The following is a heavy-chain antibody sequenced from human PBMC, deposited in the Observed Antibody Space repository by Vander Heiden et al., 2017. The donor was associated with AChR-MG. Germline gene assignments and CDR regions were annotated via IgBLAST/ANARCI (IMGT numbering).Heavy chain of an antibody. V-gene: IGHV4-59*01. Sequence: QVQLQESGPGLVKPSETLSITCTVSGGSISSYYWSWIRQSPGKGLEWIGYIYSSGSTNYNSSLKSRVTISVDTSNNQFSLKLDSLTAADTAFYYCARLFTPAYYFDLWGQGTLVTVSS. CDR1: GGSISSYY. CDR3: ARLFTPAYYFDL. D-gene: IGHD2-15*01. J-gene: IGHJ4*02. CDR2: IYSSGST.